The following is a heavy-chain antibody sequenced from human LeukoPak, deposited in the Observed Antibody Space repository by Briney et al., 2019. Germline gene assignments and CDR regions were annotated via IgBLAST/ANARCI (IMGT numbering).Heavy chain of an antibody. CDR1: GFTFSRYW. D-gene: IGHD4-17*01. J-gene: IGHJ4*02. CDR3: ARSESTMTTWSMDY. V-gene: IGHV3-7*03. CDR2: IKQEGSEK. Sequence: GGSLRLSCAASGFTFSRYWMTWVRQAPGKGLEWVAYIKQEGSEKYYVDSVKGRFAISRDTAKNSVYPPKNSPEAEDHAGEYCARSESTMTTWSMDYWGQGILVTVSS.